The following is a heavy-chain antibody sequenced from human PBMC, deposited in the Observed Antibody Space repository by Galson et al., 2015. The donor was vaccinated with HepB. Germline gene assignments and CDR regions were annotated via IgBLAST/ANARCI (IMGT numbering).Heavy chain of an antibody. CDR3: ARLTSISREFYYGSSGSYYGGA. J-gene: IGHJ5*02. CDR2: IIPILGIT. Sequence: SVTVSCKASGGTFSSYVISWVRQAPGQGLEWMGRIIPILGITNYAQKFQGRVTITADKSTSTAYMELSSLTSEDTAVYYCARLTSISREFYYGSSGSYYGGAWGQGTLVTVSS. D-gene: IGHD3-22*01. V-gene: IGHV1-69*04. CDR1: GGTFSSYV.